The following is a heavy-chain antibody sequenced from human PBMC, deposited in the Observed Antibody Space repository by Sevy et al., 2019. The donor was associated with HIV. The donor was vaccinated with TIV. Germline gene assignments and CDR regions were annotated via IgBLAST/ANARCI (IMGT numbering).Heavy chain of an antibody. Sequence: GGSLRLSCAASGFTFSSYSMNWVRQAPGKGLEWVSYISSSSSTIYYADSVKGRFTISRDNAKNSLYLQMNSLRAEDTAVYYFARWDFGVVIAFDYWGQGTLVTVSS. J-gene: IGHJ4*02. CDR2: ISSSSSTI. V-gene: IGHV3-48*01. CDR3: ARWDFGVVIAFDY. D-gene: IGHD3-3*01. CDR1: GFTFSSYS.